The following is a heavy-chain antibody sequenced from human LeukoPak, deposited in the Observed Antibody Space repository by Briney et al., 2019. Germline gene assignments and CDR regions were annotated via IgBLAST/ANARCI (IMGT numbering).Heavy chain of an antibody. CDR3: ARGGAGRGYSGYGQLDY. J-gene: IGHJ4*02. CDR1: EFTFSDYD. Sequence: SGGSLRLSCAASEFTFSDYDMSWIRQAPGKGLEWVSYISSSGRYKYYADSVKGRFTISRDSAKNSLFLQMNSLRAEDTAVYYCARGGAGRGYSGYGQLDYWGQGTLVTVSS. CDR2: ISSSGRYK. D-gene: IGHD5-12*01. V-gene: IGHV3-11*04.